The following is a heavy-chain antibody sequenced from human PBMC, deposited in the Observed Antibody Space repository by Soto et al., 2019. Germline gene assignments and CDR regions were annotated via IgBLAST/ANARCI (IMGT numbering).Heavy chain of an antibody. Sequence: QLQLQESGSGLVKPSQTLSLTCAVSGGSISSGGYSWSWIRQPPGKGLEWIGYIYHSGSTYYNPSLKSRVTISVDRSKNQFSLKLSSVTAADTAVYYCARVAYCGGDCYRGFDPWGQGTLVTVSS. J-gene: IGHJ5*02. CDR3: ARVAYCGGDCYRGFDP. D-gene: IGHD2-21*02. CDR2: IYHSGST. CDR1: GGSISSGGYS. V-gene: IGHV4-30-2*01.